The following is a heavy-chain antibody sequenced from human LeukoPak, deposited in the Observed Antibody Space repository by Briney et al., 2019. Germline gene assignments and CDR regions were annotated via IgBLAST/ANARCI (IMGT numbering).Heavy chain of an antibody. CDR2: ISGSGGST. J-gene: IGHJ4*02. CDR1: GFAVSSNY. Sequence: PGGSLRLSCAASGFAVSSNYMSWVRQAPGKGLEWVSAISGSGGSTYYADSVKGRFTISRDNSKNTLYLQMNSLRAEDTAVYYCANVARGYYFDYWGQGTLVTVSS. CDR3: ANVARGYYFDY. V-gene: IGHV3-23*01.